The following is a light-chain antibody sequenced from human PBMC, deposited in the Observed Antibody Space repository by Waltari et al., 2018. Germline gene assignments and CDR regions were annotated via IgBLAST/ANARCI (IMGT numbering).Light chain of an antibody. CDR2: EGS. CDR1: SSDVGSDNL. CDR3: CSYAGSSTWV. Sequence: QSALTQPASVSGSPGQSIPISCPGTSSDVGSDNLVSWYQQPPGKAPKLTIYEGSKRPAGVSNRFSGSKSGNTASLTISGLQAEDEADYYCCSYAGSSTWVFGGGTKLTVL. V-gene: IGLV2-23*01. J-gene: IGLJ3*02.